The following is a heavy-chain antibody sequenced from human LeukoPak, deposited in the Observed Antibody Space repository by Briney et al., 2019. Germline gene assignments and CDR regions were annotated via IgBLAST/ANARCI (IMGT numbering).Heavy chain of an antibody. D-gene: IGHD2-15*01. Sequence: PGGSLRLSCAASGFTVSSNYMSWVRQVPGKGLEWVSVIYSGGSTYHADSVKGRFTISRDNSKNTLYLQMNSLRAEDTAVYYCARDKSGVVVAPYYDYGMDVWGQGTTVTVSS. CDR2: IYSGGST. CDR1: GFTVSSNY. V-gene: IGHV3-66*01. CDR3: ARDKSGVVVAPYYDYGMDV. J-gene: IGHJ6*02.